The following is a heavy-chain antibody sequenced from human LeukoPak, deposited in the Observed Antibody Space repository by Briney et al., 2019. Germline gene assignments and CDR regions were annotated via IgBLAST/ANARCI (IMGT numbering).Heavy chain of an antibody. CDR2: IRPDGSEG. D-gene: IGHD2-15*01. Sequence: GGSLRLSCAVSGFTFSSYWMGWVRQAPGKGLEWVANIRPDGSEGFYVDSLKGRFTISRDNAKNSLYLQMNSLSAEDTAVYYCARVDCSGGSCFSGFDYWGQGTLVTVSS. CDR3: ARVDCSGGSCFSGFDY. V-gene: IGHV3-7*01. CDR1: GFTFSSYW. J-gene: IGHJ4*02.